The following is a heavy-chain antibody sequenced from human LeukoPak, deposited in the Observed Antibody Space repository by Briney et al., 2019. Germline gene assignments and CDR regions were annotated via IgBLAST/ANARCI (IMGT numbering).Heavy chain of an antibody. CDR3: ARDFEAPSNC. CDR1: GFTLSSYW. CDR2: INPDGSRT. Sequence: GGSLRLSCAASGFTLSSYWIHWVRQAPGEGLVWVSRINPDGSRTDYADSVKGRFTISRDNTKNTVDLQMNSLRAEDTAVYYCARDFEAPSNCWGQGTTVTVSS. V-gene: IGHV3-74*01. J-gene: IGHJ6*02. D-gene: IGHD1-1*01.